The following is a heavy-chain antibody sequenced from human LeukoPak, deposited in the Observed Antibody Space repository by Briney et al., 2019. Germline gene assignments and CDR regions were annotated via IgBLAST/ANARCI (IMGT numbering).Heavy chain of an antibody. CDR3: ARGVTMIVVVIHDWYFDL. CDR1: GGSISSGGYS. Sequence: SETLSLTCAVSGGSISSGGYSWSWIRQPPGKGLEWIGYIYHSGSTYYNPSLKSRVTISVDTSKNQFSLKLTSVTAADTAVYYCARGVTMIVVVIHDWYFDLWGRGTLVTVSS. D-gene: IGHD3-22*01. J-gene: IGHJ2*01. CDR2: IYHSGST. V-gene: IGHV4-30-2*01.